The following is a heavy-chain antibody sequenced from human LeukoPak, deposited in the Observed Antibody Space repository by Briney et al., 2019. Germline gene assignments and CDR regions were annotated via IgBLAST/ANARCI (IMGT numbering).Heavy chain of an antibody. Sequence: SVKVSCKASGGTFSSYAISWVRQAPGQGLEWMGGIIPIFGTANYAQKFQGRVTITADESTSTAYMELSSLRPEDTAVYYCARGEQQLLSNMFDYWGQGTLVTVSS. V-gene: IGHV1-69*13. CDR3: ARGEQQLLSNMFDY. J-gene: IGHJ4*02. CDR1: GGTFSSYA. D-gene: IGHD2-2*01. CDR2: IIPIFGTA.